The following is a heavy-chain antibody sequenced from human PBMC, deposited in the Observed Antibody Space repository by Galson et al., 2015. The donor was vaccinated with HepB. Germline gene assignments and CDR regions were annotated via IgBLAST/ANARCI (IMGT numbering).Heavy chain of an antibody. Sequence: SVKVSCKASGYTFTSNGISWVRQTPRQGLEWLGWISAHGGNTKYAQKYQGRITLTRDTSTSTAYVELRSLRSDDTAAYYCARDRDYRFDYWGQGTLVTASS. CDR3: ARDRDYRFDY. J-gene: IGHJ4*02. D-gene: IGHD4/OR15-4a*01. CDR2: ISAHGGNT. CDR1: GYTFTSNG. V-gene: IGHV1-18*04.